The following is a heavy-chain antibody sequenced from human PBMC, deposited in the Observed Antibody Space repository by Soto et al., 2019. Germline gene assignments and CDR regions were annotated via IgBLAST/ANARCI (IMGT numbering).Heavy chain of an antibody. CDR1: GGTFSSYA. CDR3: ARDMEVATEDYYYYGMDV. V-gene: IGHV1-69*12. CDR2: IIPIFGTA. J-gene: IGHJ6*02. D-gene: IGHD5-12*01. Sequence: QVQLVQSGAEVKKPGSSVKVSCKASGGTFSSYAISWVRQAPGQGLEWMGGIIPIFGTANYAQKFQGRVTITADESTSTAYMELSSLRSEDTAVYYCARDMEVATEDYYYYGMDVWGQGTTVTVSS.